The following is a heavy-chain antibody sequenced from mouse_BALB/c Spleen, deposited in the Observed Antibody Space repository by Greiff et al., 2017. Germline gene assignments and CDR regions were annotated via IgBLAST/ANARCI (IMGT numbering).Heavy chain of an antibody. CDR2: INPSTGYT. D-gene: IGHD2-4*01. Sequence: QVQLQQSGAELAKPGASVKMSCKASGYTFTSYWMHWVKQRPGQGLEWIGYINPSTGYTEYNQKFKDKATLTADKSSSTAYMQLSSLTSEDSAVYYCARPDYDWFAYWGQGTLVTVSA. CDR3: ARPDYDWFAY. V-gene: IGHV1-7*01. J-gene: IGHJ3*01. CDR1: GYTFTSYW.